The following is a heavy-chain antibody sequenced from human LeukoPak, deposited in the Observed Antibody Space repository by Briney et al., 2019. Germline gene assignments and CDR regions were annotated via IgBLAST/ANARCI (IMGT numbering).Heavy chain of an antibody. CDR2: ITFSSSHI. D-gene: IGHD3-22*01. CDR3: ARDMNYYDSSGYDY. V-gene: IGHV3-21*01. Sequence: PGGSLRLSCAASGFTFSGYVMTWVRQAPGKGLECVSSITFSSSHIYYADSVKGRFTISRDNTKDSLYLQMNSLRAEDTAVYYCARDMNYYDSSGYDYWGQGTLVTVSS. J-gene: IGHJ4*02. CDR1: GFTFSGYV.